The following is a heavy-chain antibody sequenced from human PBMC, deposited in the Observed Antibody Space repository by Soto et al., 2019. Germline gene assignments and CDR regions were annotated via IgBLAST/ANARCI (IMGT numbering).Heavy chain of an antibody. CDR3: ARGRGYCSGGSCPYTFDY. V-gene: IGHV3-33*01. CDR1: GFTFSSYG. D-gene: IGHD2-15*01. CDR2: IWYDGSNK. Sequence: GESLKISCAASGFTFSSYGMHWVRQAPGKGLEWVAVIWYDGSNKYYADSVKGRFTISRDNSKNTLYLQMNSLRAEDTAVYYCARGRGYCSGGSCPYTFDYWGQGTLVTVSS. J-gene: IGHJ4*02.